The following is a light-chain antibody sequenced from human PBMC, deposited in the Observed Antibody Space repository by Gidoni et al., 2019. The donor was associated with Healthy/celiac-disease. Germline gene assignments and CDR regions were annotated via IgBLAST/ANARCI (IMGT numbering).Light chain of an antibody. J-gene: IGKJ5*01. V-gene: IGKV3-11*01. CDR1: QSVSSY. CDR2: DAS. CDR3: QQRSNWPPIT. Sequence: EIVFTQSPATLSLSPGERATLSCRASQSVSSYLAWYQQKPGQAPRLLIYDASNRATGIPARFSGSGSGTDCTLTISSLEPEDFAVYYCQQRSNWPPITFGQGTRLEIK.